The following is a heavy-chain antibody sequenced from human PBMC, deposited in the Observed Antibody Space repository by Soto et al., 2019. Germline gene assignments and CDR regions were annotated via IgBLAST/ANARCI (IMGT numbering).Heavy chain of an antibody. D-gene: IGHD3-22*01. CDR3: ARGNYYDSSGYSGAFDI. J-gene: IGHJ3*02. Sequence: QVQLQESGPGLVKPSQTLSLTCTVSGGSISSGDYYWSWIRQPPGKGLEWIGYIYYSGSTYYNPSLQSRVTISVDTSKDQFSLKLSSVTAADTAVYYCARGNYYDSSGYSGAFDIWGQGTMVTVSS. V-gene: IGHV4-30-4*01. CDR2: IYYSGST. CDR1: GGSISSGDYY.